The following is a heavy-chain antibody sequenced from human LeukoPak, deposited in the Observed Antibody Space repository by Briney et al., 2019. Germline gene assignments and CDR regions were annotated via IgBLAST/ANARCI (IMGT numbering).Heavy chain of an antibody. Sequence: SETLSLTCAVSGGTISSNNWWIWVRQSPEKGLEWIGEIYHDGSTNHNPSLKSQVTISMDKSKNQLSLKLNFVTAADTAVYYCARDRGGYTYSHDYWGQGTLVTISS. CDR3: ARDRGGYTYSHDY. J-gene: IGHJ4*02. V-gene: IGHV4-4*02. CDR1: GGTISSNNW. D-gene: IGHD5-18*01. CDR2: IYHDGST.